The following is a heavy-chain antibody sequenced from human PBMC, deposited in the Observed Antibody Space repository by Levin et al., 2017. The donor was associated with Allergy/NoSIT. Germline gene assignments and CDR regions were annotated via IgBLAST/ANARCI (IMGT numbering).Heavy chain of an antibody. D-gene: IGHD3-16*01. CDR1: GFTFSSYA. CDR2: ISGSGAVISGSGGST. V-gene: IGHV3-23*01. CDR3: AKDPGGETQRYFDL. J-gene: IGHJ2*01. Sequence: PGGSLRLSCAASGFTFSSYAMSWVRQTPGKGLEWVSAISGSGAVISGSGGSTYYADSVKGRFTISRDNSKNTLYLQMNSLRAEDTAVYYCAKDPGGETQRYFDLWGRGTLVTVSS.